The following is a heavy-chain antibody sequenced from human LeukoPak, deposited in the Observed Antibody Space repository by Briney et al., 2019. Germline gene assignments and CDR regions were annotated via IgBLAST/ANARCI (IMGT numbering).Heavy chain of an antibody. Sequence: GASVKVSCKASGGTFSSYAISWVRQAPGQGLEWMRGIIPIFGTANYAQKFQGRVTITADESTSTAYMELSSLRSEDTAVYYCARGNGDYINWFDPWGQGTLVTVSS. CDR2: IIPIFGTA. J-gene: IGHJ5*02. CDR3: ARGNGDYINWFDP. CDR1: GGTFSSYA. D-gene: IGHD4-17*01. V-gene: IGHV1-69*13.